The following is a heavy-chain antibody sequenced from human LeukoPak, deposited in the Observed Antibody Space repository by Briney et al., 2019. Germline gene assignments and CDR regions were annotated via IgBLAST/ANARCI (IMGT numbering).Heavy chain of an antibody. Sequence: PGGSLRLSCAASGFTFSSYSMSYSSSTIYYADSVKGRFTISRDNGKNSLYLQMNSLRAEDTAVYYCARDRLHYGEYEKTFDYWGQGTLVTVS. CDR2: YSSSTI. V-gene: IGHV3-48*01. D-gene: IGHD4-17*01. CDR1: GFTFSSYS. J-gene: IGHJ4*02. CDR3: ARDRLHYGEYEKTFDY.